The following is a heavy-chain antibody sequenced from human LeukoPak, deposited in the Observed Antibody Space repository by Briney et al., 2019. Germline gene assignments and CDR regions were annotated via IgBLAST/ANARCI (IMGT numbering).Heavy chain of an antibody. CDR3: ARAPWSSSWFLDY. Sequence: SETLSLTCAASGGSISSGGYSWSWIRQPPGKGLEWIGYIYHSGSTYYNPSLKSRVTISVDRSKNQFSLKLSSVTAADTAVYYCARAPWSSSWFLDYWGQGTLVTVSS. CDR1: GGSISSGGYS. J-gene: IGHJ4*02. CDR2: IYHSGST. V-gene: IGHV4-30-2*01. D-gene: IGHD6-13*01.